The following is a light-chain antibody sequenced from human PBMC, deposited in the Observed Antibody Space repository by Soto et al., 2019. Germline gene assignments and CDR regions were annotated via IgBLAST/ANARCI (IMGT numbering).Light chain of an antibody. Sequence: QSVLTQPTSVSAAPGQKVTISCSGSSSNIGNNYVSWYQQLPGTAPKLLIYDNNKRPSGIPDRFSGSKSGTSATLGITGLQTEDEADYYCGTWDSSLSALFGGGTKLTVL. V-gene: IGLV1-51*01. J-gene: IGLJ2*01. CDR3: GTWDSSLSAL. CDR1: SSNIGNNY. CDR2: DNN.